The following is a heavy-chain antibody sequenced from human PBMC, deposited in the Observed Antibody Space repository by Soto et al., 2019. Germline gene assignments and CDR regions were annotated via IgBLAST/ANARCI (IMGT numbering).Heavy chain of an antibody. CDR1: GYSFTSYW. CDR2: IYPGDSDT. CDR3: ARHLRSGTAMVKPYYYYGMDV. J-gene: IGHJ6*02. V-gene: IGHV5-51*01. D-gene: IGHD5-18*01. Sequence: EVQLVQSGAEVKKPGESLKISCKGSGYSFTSYWIGWVRQMPGKGLEWMGIIYPGDSDTRYSPSFQGQVTISADKSISTAYLQWSSLKASDTAMYYCARHLRSGTAMVKPYYYYGMDVWGQGTTVTVSS.